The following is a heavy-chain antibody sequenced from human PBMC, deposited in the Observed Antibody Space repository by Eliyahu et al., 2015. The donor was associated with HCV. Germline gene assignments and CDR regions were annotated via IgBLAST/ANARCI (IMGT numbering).Heavy chain of an antibody. Sequence: QVQLQESGPGLVKPSETLSLTCAVXGGXISSYXWSWIRQSPRKGLEWMGYTHYSGSSNYKPSLKSRVTMSVDTSKNQFSLKLSSVTAADTAVYYCASGGGGIAVTGTGGWFDPWGQGTLVTVSS. J-gene: IGHJ5*02. V-gene: IGHV4-59*12. CDR1: GGXISSYX. CDR2: THYSGSS. CDR3: ASGGGGIAVTGTGGWFDP. D-gene: IGHD6-19*01.